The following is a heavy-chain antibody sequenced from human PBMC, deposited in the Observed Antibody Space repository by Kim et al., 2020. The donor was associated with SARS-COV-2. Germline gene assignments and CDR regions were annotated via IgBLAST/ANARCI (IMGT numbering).Heavy chain of an antibody. Sequence: ADSVKGRFTISRDNAKNSLYLQMNSLRAEDTAVYYCARRRASSSWYQFDYWGQGTLVTVSS. V-gene: IGHV3-11*03. J-gene: IGHJ4*02. CDR3: ARRRASSSWYQFDY. D-gene: IGHD6-13*01.